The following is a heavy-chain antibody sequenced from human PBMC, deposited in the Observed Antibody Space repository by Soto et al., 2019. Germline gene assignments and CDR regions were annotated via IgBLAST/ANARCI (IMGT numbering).Heavy chain of an antibody. V-gene: IGHV3-30*18. D-gene: IGHD5-18*01. CDR3: AKDGDSYDPFYYRMDV. J-gene: IGHJ6*02. CDR2: ISYDGSNK. CDR1: GFTFSSYG. Sequence: GGSLRLSCAASGFTFSSYGMHWVRQAPGKGLEWVAVISYDGSNKYYADSVKGRFTISRDNSKNTLYLQMNSLRAEDTAVYYCAKDGDSYDPFYYRMDVWGQGTTVTVSS.